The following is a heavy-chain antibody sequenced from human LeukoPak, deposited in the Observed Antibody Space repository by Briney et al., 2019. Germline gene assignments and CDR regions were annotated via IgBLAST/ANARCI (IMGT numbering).Heavy chain of an antibody. CDR2: INPNSGGT. J-gene: IGHJ4*02. Sequence: ASVTLTRTSSAYTFTVYYMHWVRQPPGQGLEWMGWINPNSGGTNYAQKFQGRVTMTRDTSISTVYMELSRLRSDDTAVYYCAPGGNYYGSGSYYALDYWGQGTLVTVSS. CDR1: AYTFTVYY. D-gene: IGHD3-10*01. CDR3: APGGNYYGSGSYYALDY. V-gene: IGHV1-2*02.